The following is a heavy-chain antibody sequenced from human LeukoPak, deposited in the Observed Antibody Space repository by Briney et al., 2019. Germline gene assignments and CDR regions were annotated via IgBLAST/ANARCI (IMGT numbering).Heavy chain of an antibody. CDR3: ARVLGITMVRGVIAGFDP. V-gene: IGHV6-1*01. CDR2: TYYRSKWYN. D-gene: IGHD3-10*01. Sequence: SQTLSRTCAISGDSVSSNSAASNWIRQSPSRGLEWLGRTYYRSKWYNDYAVSVKSRITINPDTSKNQFSLQLNSVTPEDTAVYYCARVLGITMVRGVIAGFDPWGQGTLVTVSS. CDR1: GDSVSSNSAA. J-gene: IGHJ5*02.